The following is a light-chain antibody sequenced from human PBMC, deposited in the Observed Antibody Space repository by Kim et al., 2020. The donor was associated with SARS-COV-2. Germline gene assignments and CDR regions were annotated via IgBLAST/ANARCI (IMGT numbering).Light chain of an antibody. CDR2: RSN. J-gene: IGLJ3*02. V-gene: IGLV1-44*01. CDR1: SSNVGSNS. Sequence: QSVLTQPPSASGTPGQRVTISCSGSSSNVGSNSVNWYQQLPGTAPKLLIYRSNQRPSGVPDRFSGSKSGSSASLAISGLQSEDEADYYCAAWDDSLNAWVFGGGTKVTVL. CDR3: AAWDDSLNAWV.